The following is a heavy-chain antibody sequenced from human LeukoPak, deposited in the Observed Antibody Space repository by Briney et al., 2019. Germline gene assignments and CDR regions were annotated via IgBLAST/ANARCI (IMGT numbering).Heavy chain of an antibody. CDR3: AKFRYHSNDNNYLDFNY. V-gene: IGHV3-23*01. CDR2: ISGSGGHT. Sequence: GGSLRLSCAASGFTFSSYAMGWVRQAPGKGPEWVSSISGSGGHTYFADPVKGRFTIARDNSKNTLDLQMNSLKVEDTAVYYCAKFRYHSNDNNYLDFNYWGQGTLVTVSS. D-gene: IGHD3-22*01. CDR1: GFTFSSYA. J-gene: IGHJ4*02.